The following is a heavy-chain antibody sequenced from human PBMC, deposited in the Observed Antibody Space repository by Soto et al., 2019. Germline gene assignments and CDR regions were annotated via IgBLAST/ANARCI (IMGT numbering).Heavy chain of an antibody. CDR3: ARPRGHSWSYRWDWYFDL. CDR1: GGSTTGYW. J-gene: IGHJ2*01. V-gene: IGHV4-34*01. D-gene: IGHD1-26*01. CDR2: VQHTGNA. Sequence: QMQLQQSGAGPLKPSETLSLSCIVQGGSTTGYWWTWIRQSPGKVLEWIGEVQHTGNANYNPSLKGRVTMSVDTSKNHLSLTLTSVTAADTAVYYCARPRGHSWSYRWDWYFDLWGRGTLVTVSS.